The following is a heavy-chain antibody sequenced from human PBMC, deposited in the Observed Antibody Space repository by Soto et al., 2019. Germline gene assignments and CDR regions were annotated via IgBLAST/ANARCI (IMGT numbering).Heavy chain of an antibody. CDR1: GYTFTSYD. CDR2: MNPNSGNT. J-gene: IGHJ5*02. D-gene: IGHD6-13*01. CDR3: ARSTSYSSSWYGGWFDP. V-gene: IGHV1-8*01. Sequence: GASVKVSCKASGYTFTSYDINWVRQATGQGLEWMGWMNPNSGNTGYAQKFQGRVTMTRNTSISTAYMELSSLRSEDTAVYYCARSTSYSSSWYGGWFDPWGQGTLVTVSS.